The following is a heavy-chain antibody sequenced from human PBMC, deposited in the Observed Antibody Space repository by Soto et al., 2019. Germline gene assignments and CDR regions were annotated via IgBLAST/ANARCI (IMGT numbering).Heavy chain of an antibody. CDR2: ISYDGSNK. Sequence: PRGSLRLSCAASGFTFSSYAMHWVRQAPGKGLEWVAVISYDGSNKYYADSVKGRFTISRDNSKNTLYLQMNSLRAEDTAVYYCARDQRDSSGRGYFDYWGQGTLVTVSS. CDR1: GFTFSSYA. J-gene: IGHJ4*02. D-gene: IGHD6-19*01. CDR3: ARDQRDSSGRGYFDY. V-gene: IGHV3-30-3*01.